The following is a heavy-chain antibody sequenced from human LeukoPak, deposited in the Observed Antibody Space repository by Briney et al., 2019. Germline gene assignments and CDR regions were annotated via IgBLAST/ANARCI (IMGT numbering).Heavy chain of an antibody. J-gene: IGHJ4*02. CDR1: GYTFTSYA. Sequence: ASVKVSCKASGYTFTSYAMNWVRQAPGQGLEWMGWINTNTGNPTYAQGFTGRFVFSLDTSVSTAYLQISSLKAEDTAVYYCARRYCSGGSCPIDYWGQGTLVTVSS. CDR3: ARRYCSGGSCPIDY. CDR2: INTNTGNP. D-gene: IGHD2-15*01. V-gene: IGHV7-4-1*02.